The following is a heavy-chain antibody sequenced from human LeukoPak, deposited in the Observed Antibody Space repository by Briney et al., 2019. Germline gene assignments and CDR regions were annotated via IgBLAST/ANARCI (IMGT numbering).Heavy chain of an antibody. Sequence: GGSLRLSCAASGFTFSSYAMSWVRQAPGKGLEWVSAISGSGGSTYYADSVKGRFTISRDNSKNTLYLHMNSLRAEATAVHYCAKCILTGYYAFDYWGQGTLVTVSS. CDR2: ISGSGGST. V-gene: IGHV3-23*01. CDR3: AKCILTGYYAFDY. D-gene: IGHD3-9*01. CDR1: GFTFSSYA. J-gene: IGHJ4*02.